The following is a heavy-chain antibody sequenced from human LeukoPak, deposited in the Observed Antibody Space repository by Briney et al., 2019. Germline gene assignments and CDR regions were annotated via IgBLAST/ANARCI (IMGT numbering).Heavy chain of an antibody. J-gene: IGHJ5*02. D-gene: IGHD2-2*01. Sequence: PGGSLRLSCAASGFTFSSYGMHWVRQAPGKGLECVAVIWYDGSNKYYADSVKGRFTISRDNSKSTLYLQMNSLRAEDTAVYYCAREGYCSSTSCPHNWFDPWGQGTLVTVSS. V-gene: IGHV3-33*01. CDR3: AREGYCSSTSCPHNWFDP. CDR1: GFTFSSYG. CDR2: IWYDGSNK.